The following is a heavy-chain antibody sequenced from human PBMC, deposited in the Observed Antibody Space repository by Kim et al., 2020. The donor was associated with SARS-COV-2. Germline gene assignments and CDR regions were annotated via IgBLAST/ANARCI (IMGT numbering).Heavy chain of an antibody. V-gene: IGHV4-39*01. D-gene: IGHD5-18*01. J-gene: IGHJ4*02. CDR3: ARHRIQLWFPFDY. CDR2: IYYSGST. Sequence: SETLSLSCTVSGDSISSSSYYWGWIRQPPGKGLEWIGSIYYSGSTYYNPSLKSRVTISVDTSKNHFSLKLSSVTAADTAVYYCARHRIQLWFPFDYWGQGTLVTVSS. CDR1: GDSISSSSYY.